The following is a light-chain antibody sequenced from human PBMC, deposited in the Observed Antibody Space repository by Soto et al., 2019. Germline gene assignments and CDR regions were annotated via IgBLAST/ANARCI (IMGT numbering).Light chain of an antibody. CDR1: QGVSTF. Sequence: EIVLTQSPATLSLSPGDRATLSCRASQGVSTFLAWYQQKPGQAPRLLIYDASNRATGIPARFSGSGSGTVFTLTISSLEPEDFAVYYCQERSKWYTFGQGTKLEIK. CDR3: QERSKWYT. V-gene: IGKV3-11*01. CDR2: DAS. J-gene: IGKJ2*01.